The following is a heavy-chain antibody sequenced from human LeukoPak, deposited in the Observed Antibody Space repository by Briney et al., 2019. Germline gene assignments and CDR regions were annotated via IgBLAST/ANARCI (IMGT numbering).Heavy chain of an antibody. CDR1: GFIVSSKY. J-gene: IGHJ6*02. CDR2: VYSNDDT. Sequence: GGSLRLSCAASGFIVSSKYMSWVRQAPGKGLEWVSTVYSNDDTYYAGPVKGRFSISRDKSKNTLYLQMNSLRAEDTAVYYCGSSTVHYYNYGMDVWGQGATVTVSS. CDR3: GSSTVHYYNYGMDV. D-gene: IGHD2-21*02. V-gene: IGHV3-53*01.